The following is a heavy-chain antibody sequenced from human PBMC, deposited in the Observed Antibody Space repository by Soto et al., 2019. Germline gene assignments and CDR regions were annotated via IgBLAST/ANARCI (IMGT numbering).Heavy chain of an antibody. CDR1: GGSISSSNW. CDR3: ARVVRYDFWSGYYGHGMDV. Sequence: PSETLSLTCAVSGGSISSSNWWSWVRQPPGKGLEWIGEIYHSGSTNYNPSLKSRVTISVDKSKNQFSLKLSSATAADTAVYYCARVVRYDFWSGYYGHGMDVWGQGTTVTVSS. J-gene: IGHJ6*02. V-gene: IGHV4-4*02. CDR2: IYHSGST. D-gene: IGHD3-3*01.